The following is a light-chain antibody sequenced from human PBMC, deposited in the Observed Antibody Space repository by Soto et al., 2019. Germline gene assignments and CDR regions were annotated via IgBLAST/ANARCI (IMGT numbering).Light chain of an antibody. J-gene: IGLJ1*01. CDR2: EVS. CDR1: SSDVGGYDH. V-gene: IGLV2-14*01. CDR3: SSYSITTAYL. Sequence: SVLTQPASVSGSPGQSITISCTGTSSDVGGYDHVSWYQLHPGKAPKLMVFEVSNRPSGVSYRFSGSKSGNTASLTISGLQAEDEADYFCSSYSITTAYLFGTGTKV.